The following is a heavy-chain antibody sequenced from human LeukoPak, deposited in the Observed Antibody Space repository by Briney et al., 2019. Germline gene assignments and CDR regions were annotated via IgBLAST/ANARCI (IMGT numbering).Heavy chain of an antibody. Sequence: SGPTLVKPTQTLTLTCTLSGFSLSTSGVGVGWIRQPPGKALEWLALIYWNDDKRYSPSLKSRLTITKDTSKNQAVLTMTNMDPVDTATYYCAQSSYYDFWSGYYEVWFDPWGQGTLVTVSS. CDR3: AQSSYYDFWSGYYEVWFDP. CDR2: IYWNDDK. CDR1: GFSLSTSGVG. D-gene: IGHD3-3*01. J-gene: IGHJ5*02. V-gene: IGHV2-5*01.